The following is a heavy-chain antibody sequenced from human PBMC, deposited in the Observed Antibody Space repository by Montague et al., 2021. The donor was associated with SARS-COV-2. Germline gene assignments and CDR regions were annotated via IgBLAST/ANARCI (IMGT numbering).Heavy chain of an antibody. CDR3: ARTTTRMLYPENAFDI. Sequence: CAISGDSVSSNTDTWNWIRRSRSRGLEWLVRSYYRSKWYHDYAISLKSRITINPDTSKNQFSLQLSSVAPEDTAVFYCARTTTRMLYPENAFDIWGQGTMVTVSS. D-gene: IGHD2-15*01. CDR1: GDSVSSNTDT. CDR2: SYYRSKWYH. V-gene: IGHV6-1*01. J-gene: IGHJ3*02.